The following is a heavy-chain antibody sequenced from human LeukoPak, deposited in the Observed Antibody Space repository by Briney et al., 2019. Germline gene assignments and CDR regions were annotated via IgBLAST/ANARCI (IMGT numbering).Heavy chain of an antibody. Sequence: GGSLRLSCAASGFTFSNAWMSWVRQAPGKGLEWVGRIKSKTDGGTTDYAAPVKGRFTISRDDSKNTLYLQMNSLKTEGTAVYYCTTVRMIHYYYYMDVWGKGTTVTVSS. D-gene: IGHD3-22*01. J-gene: IGHJ6*03. CDR3: TTVRMIHYYYYMDV. V-gene: IGHV3-15*01. CDR2: IKSKTDGGTT. CDR1: GFTFSNAW.